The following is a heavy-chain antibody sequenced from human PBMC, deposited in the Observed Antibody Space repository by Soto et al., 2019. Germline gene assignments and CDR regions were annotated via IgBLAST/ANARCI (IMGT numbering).Heavy chain of an antibody. J-gene: IGHJ4*02. CDR1: GITLSDAR. CDR2: IKRGTP. Sequence: EVQLVESGGDLVKPGGSLKLSCAASGITLSDARMNWVRQGPGKGLEWVGRIKRGTPDYAVPVKGRFTISRDDSKNTLYLQMNNLQTEDTAVYYGSTGGYVSGLDYWGQGTQVTVSS. V-gene: IGHV3-15*07. CDR3: STGGYVSGLDY. D-gene: IGHD3-10*01.